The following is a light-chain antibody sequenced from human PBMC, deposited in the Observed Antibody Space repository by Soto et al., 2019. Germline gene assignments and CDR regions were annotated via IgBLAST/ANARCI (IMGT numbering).Light chain of an antibody. Sequence: EIVLAQSPATLSLSPGERATLSCRASQSIGTYLAWYQQKPGQAPRVLVYDASNRATGIPARFSGSGSGTDFTLTISRLEPEDFAVYYCQQGSNWPMYTFGQGTKLEIK. J-gene: IGKJ2*01. CDR3: QQGSNWPMYT. CDR2: DAS. V-gene: IGKV3-11*01. CDR1: QSIGTY.